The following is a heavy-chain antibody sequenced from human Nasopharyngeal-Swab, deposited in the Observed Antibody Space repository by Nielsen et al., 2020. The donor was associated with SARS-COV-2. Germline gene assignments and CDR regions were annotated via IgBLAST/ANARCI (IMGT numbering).Heavy chain of an antibody. J-gene: IGHJ6*03. V-gene: IGHV3-30*02. Sequence: GESLKISCAASGFTFSSYGMHWVRQAPGKGLEWAAFIRYDGFNQHYADSVKGRFTISRDSFKNTLYLQLNSLRAEDTAVYYCAKDHKMDSGGGVGYMDVWGKGTTVTVSS. CDR3: AKDHKMDSGGGVGYMDV. D-gene: IGHD3-16*01. CDR2: IRYDGFNQ. CDR1: GFTFSSYG.